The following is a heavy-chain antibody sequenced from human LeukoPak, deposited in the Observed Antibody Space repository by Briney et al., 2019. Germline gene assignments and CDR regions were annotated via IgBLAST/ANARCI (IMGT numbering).Heavy chain of an antibody. Sequence: GGSLRLSCAASGFTFSSYEMNWVRQAPGKGLEWVSYISSGSTIYYADSVKGRFTISRDNAKNSLYLQMNSLRAEDTAVYYCARVVDLDYWGQGTLVTVSS. V-gene: IGHV3-48*03. J-gene: IGHJ4*02. CDR3: ARVVDLDY. CDR2: ISSGSTI. CDR1: GFTFSSYE. D-gene: IGHD2-15*01.